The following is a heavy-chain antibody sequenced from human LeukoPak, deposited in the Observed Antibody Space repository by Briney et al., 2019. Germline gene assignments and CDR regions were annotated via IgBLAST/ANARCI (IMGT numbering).Heavy chain of an antibody. CDR1: GDSISSSSYY. D-gene: IGHD6-13*01. Sequence: SETLSLTCTVSGDSISSSSYYWGWIRQPPGKGLEWIGSIYYSGSTYYNPSLKSRVTISVDTSKNQFSLKLSSVTAADTAVYYCARYLYSSSCSFDYWGQGTLVTVSS. J-gene: IGHJ4*02. CDR2: IYYSGST. V-gene: IGHV4-39*01. CDR3: ARYLYSSSCSFDY.